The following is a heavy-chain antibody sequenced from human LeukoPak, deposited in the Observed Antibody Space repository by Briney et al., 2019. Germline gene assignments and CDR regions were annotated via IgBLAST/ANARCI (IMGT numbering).Heavy chain of an antibody. J-gene: IGHJ4*02. CDR2: IYYSGST. D-gene: IGHD5-18*01. CDR3: AREATAMDYFDY. V-gene: IGHV4-39*07. CDR1: GGSISSSSYY. Sequence: SETLFLTCTVSGGSISSSSYYWGWIRQPPGKGLEWIGSIYYSGSTYYNPSLKSRVTISVDTSKNQFSLKLSSVTAADTAVYYCAREATAMDYFDYWGQGTLVTVSS.